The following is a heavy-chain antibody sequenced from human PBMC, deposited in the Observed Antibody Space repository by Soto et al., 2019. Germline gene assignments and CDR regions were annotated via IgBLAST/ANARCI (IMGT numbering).Heavy chain of an antibody. V-gene: IGHV4-31*03. CDR1: GGSISSGGYY. CDR2: IYYSGST. D-gene: IGHD3-10*01. Sequence: SETLSLTCTVSGGSISSGGYYWSWIRQHPGKGLEWIGYIYYSGSTYYNPSLKSRVTISVDTSKNQFSLKLSSVTAADTAVYYCAREEITMVRGSLYYYGMDVWGQGTTVTVSS. J-gene: IGHJ6*02. CDR3: AREEITMVRGSLYYYGMDV.